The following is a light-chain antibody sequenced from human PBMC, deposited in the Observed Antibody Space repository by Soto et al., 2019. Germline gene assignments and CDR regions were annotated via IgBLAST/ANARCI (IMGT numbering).Light chain of an antibody. J-gene: IGKJ1*01. CDR3: QHYNSYSEA. CDR2: NAS. Sequence: DIQMTQSPSTLSGSVGERVTIPCRASQSISSWLAWYQQKPGKAPKLLIYNASTLKSGIPSRFSGSGSGTEFTLTISSLQSDDFAAYYCQHYNSYSEAFGQGTKVDIK. V-gene: IGKV1-5*03. CDR1: QSISSW.